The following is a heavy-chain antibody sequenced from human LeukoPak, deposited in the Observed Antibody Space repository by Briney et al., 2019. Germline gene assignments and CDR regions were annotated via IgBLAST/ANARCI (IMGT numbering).Heavy chain of an antibody. J-gene: IGHJ4*02. Sequence: GGSLRLSCAASAFTFSSYAMHWVRQAPGKGLVWVSRINTDGSSTNYADSVKGRFTISRDNAKSTMYLQMNSLRAEDTAVYYCTKDVTGNYDSWGQGTLVTVSS. D-gene: IGHD1-20*01. V-gene: IGHV3-74*01. CDR2: INTDGSST. CDR1: AFTFSSYA. CDR3: TKDVTGNYDS.